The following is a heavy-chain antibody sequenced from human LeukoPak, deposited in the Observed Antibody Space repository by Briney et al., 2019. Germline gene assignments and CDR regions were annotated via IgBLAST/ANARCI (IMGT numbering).Heavy chain of an antibody. CDR2: ISGSGGST. V-gene: IGHV3-23*01. Sequence: RGSLRLSCAASGFTFSSYAMNWVRQAPGKGLEWVSGISGSGGSTYYADSVKGRFTISRDNSKNTLYLQMNSLRAEDTAVYYRAKDRIQLFGGPFDYWGQGTLVTVSS. J-gene: IGHJ4*02. D-gene: IGHD3-16*01. CDR1: GFTFSSYA. CDR3: AKDRIQLFGGPFDY.